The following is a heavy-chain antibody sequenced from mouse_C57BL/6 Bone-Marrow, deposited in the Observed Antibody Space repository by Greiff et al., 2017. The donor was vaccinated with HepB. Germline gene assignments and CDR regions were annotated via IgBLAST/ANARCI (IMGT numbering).Heavy chain of an antibody. CDR3: ASYYYGSGSDMDY. D-gene: IGHD1-1*01. Sequence: VKLQESGAELARPGASVKLSCKASGYTFTSYGISWVKQRTGQGLEWIGEIYPRSGNTYYNEKFKGKATLTADKSSSTAYMELRSLTSEDSAVYFCASYYYGSGSDMDYWGQGTSVTVSS. J-gene: IGHJ4*01. CDR2: IYPRSGNT. CDR1: GYTFTSYG. V-gene: IGHV1-81*01.